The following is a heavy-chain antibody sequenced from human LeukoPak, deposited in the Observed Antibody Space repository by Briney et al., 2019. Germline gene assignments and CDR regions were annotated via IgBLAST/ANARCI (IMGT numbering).Heavy chain of an antibody. V-gene: IGHV1-69*01. CDR3: ARESDSSGWYANYFDY. D-gene: IGHD6-19*01. CDR1: GGTFSSYA. CDR2: IIPIFGTA. Sequence: SVTVSCKASGGTFSSYAISWVRQAPEQGLEWMGGIIPIFGTANYAQKFQGRVTITADESTSTAYMELSSLRSEDTAVYYCARESDSSGWYANYFDYWGQGTLVTVSS. J-gene: IGHJ4*02.